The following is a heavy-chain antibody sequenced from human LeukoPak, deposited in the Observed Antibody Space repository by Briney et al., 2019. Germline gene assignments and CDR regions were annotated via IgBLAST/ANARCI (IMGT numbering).Heavy chain of an antibody. V-gene: IGHV4-39*01. CDR3: ARTLSIVVVPAALNWYFDL. CDR1: GGSISSSSYY. CDR2: IYYSGST. J-gene: IGHJ2*01. D-gene: IGHD2-2*01. Sequence: SETLSLTCTVSGGSISSSSYYWGWIRQPPGKGLEWIGSIYYSGSTYYNPSLKSRVTISVDTSKNQFSLKLSSVTAADTAVYYCARTLSIVVVPAALNWYFDLWSRGTLVTVSS.